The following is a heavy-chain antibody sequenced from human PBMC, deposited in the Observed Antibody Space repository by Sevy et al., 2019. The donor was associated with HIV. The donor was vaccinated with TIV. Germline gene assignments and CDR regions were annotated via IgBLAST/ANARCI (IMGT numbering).Heavy chain of an antibody. CDR2: ISYDGSNK. CDR3: ARDGDILTANWFDP. CDR1: GFTFSSYA. Sequence: GGSLRLSCAASGFTFSSYAMHWVRQAPGKGLEWVAVISYDGSNKYYADSVKGRFTISRDNSKNTLYLQMNSLRAEDTAVNDVARDGDILTANWFDPWGQGTLVTVSS. J-gene: IGHJ5*02. V-gene: IGHV3-30*04. D-gene: IGHD3-9*01.